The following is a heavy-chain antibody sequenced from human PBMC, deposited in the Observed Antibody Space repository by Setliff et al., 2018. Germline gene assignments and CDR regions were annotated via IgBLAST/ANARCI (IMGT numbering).Heavy chain of an antibody. CDR3: ARDHAYGSRFYYYYYGMDV. D-gene: IGHD3-10*01. CDR1: AFGFSSYW. CDR2: ISQDGSEK. Sequence: PGESLKISCAASAFGFSSYWMSWVRQAPGKGPEWLAQISQDGSEKYYVDSVKGRFTISRDNAKNSLYLQMNSLRAEDTAVYYCARDHAYGSRFYYYYYGMDVWGQGTTVTVSS. J-gene: IGHJ6*02. V-gene: IGHV3-7*01.